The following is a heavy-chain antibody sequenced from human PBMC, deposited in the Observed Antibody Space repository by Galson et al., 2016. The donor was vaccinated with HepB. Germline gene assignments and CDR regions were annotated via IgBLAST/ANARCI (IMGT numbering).Heavy chain of an antibody. Sequence: SLRLSCAASGFTFKNYSMHWVRQAPGKGLEWVSSITSISRYIYYADSVKGRFTISRYNAKNSLYLQMRGLRADDTAVYYCARGKAAAGLTFVYWGQGTLVTVSS. CDR3: ARGKAAAGLTFVY. D-gene: IGHD6-13*01. CDR2: ITSISRYI. J-gene: IGHJ4*02. CDR1: GFTFKNYS. V-gene: IGHV3-21*01.